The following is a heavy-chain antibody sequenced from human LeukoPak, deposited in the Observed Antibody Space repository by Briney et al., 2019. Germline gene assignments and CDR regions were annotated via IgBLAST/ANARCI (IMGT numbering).Heavy chain of an antibody. CDR3: ARDLNSSGYYYGMVY. D-gene: IGHD3-22*01. CDR1: GFTFDDYG. Sequence: GGSLRLSCAASGFTFDDYGMSWVRQAPGKGLEWVSGINWNGGSTGYADSVKGRFTISRDNAKNSLYLQVNSLRAEDTALYYCARDLNSSGYYYGMVYWGQGTLVTVSS. V-gene: IGHV3-20*04. CDR2: INWNGGST. J-gene: IGHJ4*02.